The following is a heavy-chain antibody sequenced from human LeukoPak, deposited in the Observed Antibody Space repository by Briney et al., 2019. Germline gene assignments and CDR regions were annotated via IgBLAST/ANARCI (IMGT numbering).Heavy chain of an antibody. CDR3: ARGQYNYGRDWFDP. CDR2: INPNSGGT. D-gene: IGHD5-18*01. Sequence: ASVKVSCKASGYTFTGYYMHWVRQAPGQGLEWMGWINPNSGGTNYAQKFQGRVTMTRDTSITTAYMELSRLKSDDTAVYYCARGQYNYGRDWFDPWGQGTLVTVSS. CDR1: GYTFTGYY. J-gene: IGHJ5*02. V-gene: IGHV1-2*02.